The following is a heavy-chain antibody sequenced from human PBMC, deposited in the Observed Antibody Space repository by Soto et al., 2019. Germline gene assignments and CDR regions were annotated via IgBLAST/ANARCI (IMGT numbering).Heavy chain of an antibody. Sequence: EVQLVESGGDLVQPGGSLRLSCAASGFTFSGHWMHWVRQVPGKGLVWVSRINTDGGSTSYADSVKGRFNISRDNAKNTLFLQMTGLRVDDTSVCYCAREAGYCSRTSCYRRAFDTWGQGTMVTVSS. CDR3: AREAGYCSRTSCYRRAFDT. V-gene: IGHV3-74*01. D-gene: IGHD2-2*01. CDR1: GFTFSGHW. CDR2: INTDGGST. J-gene: IGHJ3*02.